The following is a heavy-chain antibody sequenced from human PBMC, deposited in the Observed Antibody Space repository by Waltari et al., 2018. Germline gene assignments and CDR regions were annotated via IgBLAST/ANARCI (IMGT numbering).Heavy chain of an antibody. Sequence: QVQLQESGQGLVKPSGTLPLTCAVSGDSVSGNYWWSWVRQSPEKGREWIGQVHHSGKAHYNPSIQSRVTIPAVSPKNRFSLTLTSVTAAETAVYYCAGDRAIGLFFDYWGRGTLVTVSS. V-gene: IGHV4-4*02. CDR3: AGDRAIGLFFDY. J-gene: IGHJ4*02. D-gene: IGHD2-2*01. CDR1: GDSVSGNYW. CDR2: VHHSGKA.